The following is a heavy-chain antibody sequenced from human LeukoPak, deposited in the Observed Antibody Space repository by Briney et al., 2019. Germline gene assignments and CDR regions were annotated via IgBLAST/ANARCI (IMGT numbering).Heavy chain of an antibody. Sequence: PGGSLRLSCAASGFTFSDYYMSWIRQAPGKGLEWVSYISSSGSMKYYADSVKGRFTISRDNAKNSLYLQMNSLRADDTAVYYCAREVPGGATSEVDFWGQGTLVTVSS. V-gene: IGHV3-11*01. CDR2: ISSSGSMK. CDR1: GFTFSDYY. CDR3: AREVPGGATSEVDF. J-gene: IGHJ4*02. D-gene: IGHD3-16*01.